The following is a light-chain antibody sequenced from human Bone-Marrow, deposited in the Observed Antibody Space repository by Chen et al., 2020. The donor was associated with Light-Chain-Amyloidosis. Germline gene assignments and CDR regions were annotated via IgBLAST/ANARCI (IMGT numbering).Light chain of an antibody. CDR1: QSLLYTSNNKNY. CDR2: WAS. J-gene: IGKJ1*01. Sequence: IVTTQSPDSLAVSLGDRATINCKSSQSLLYTSNNKNYLTWYQQKPGQPPKLLIHWASTRESGVPDRFSGSGSGTDFTLTISSLQAEDVAVYYCQQYYSSPRWTFGQGIRVEIK. CDR3: QQYYSSPRWT. V-gene: IGKV4-1*01.